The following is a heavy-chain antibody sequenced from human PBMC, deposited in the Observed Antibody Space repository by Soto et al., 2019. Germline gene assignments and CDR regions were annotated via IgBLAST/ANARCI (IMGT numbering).Heavy chain of an antibody. CDR1: RFTFSSYG. CDR3: AKGIAVTQFWGYYGMDV. J-gene: IGHJ6*04. Sequence: PGGSLRLSCAASRFTFSSYGMHWVRQAPGKGLEWVAVISYDGSNKYYADSVKGRFTISRDNSKDTLHLQVNSLRAEDTAVYYCAKGIAVTQFWGYYGMDVCAEGAQGTVSS. V-gene: IGHV3-30*18. CDR2: ISYDGSNK. D-gene: IGHD4-4*01.